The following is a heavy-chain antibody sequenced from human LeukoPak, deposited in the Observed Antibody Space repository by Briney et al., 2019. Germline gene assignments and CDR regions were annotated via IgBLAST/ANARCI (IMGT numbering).Heavy chain of an antibody. CDR3: ARQGEYSSSSYWFDP. D-gene: IGHD6-6*01. CDR2: IYYSGST. Sequence: PSETLSLTCTVCGGSISSSSYYWGWIRQPPGKGLEWIGSIYYSGSTYYNPSLKSRVTISVDTSKNQFSLKLSSVTAADTAVYYCARQGEYSSSSYWFDPWGQGTLVTVSS. V-gene: IGHV4-39*01. J-gene: IGHJ5*02. CDR1: GGSISSSSYY.